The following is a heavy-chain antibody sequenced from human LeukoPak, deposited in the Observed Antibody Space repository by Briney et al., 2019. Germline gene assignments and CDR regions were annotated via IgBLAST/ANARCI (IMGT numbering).Heavy chain of an antibody. V-gene: IGHV4-59*01. Sequence: SETLSLTCTVSGGSISSYYWSWIRQPPGKGLEWIGYIYYSGSTNYNPSLKSRVTISVDTSKNQFSLKLSSVTAADTAVYYCARGGGLTGYYRWGQGTLVTVSS. D-gene: IGHD3-9*01. CDR3: ARGGGLTGYYR. CDR2: IYYSGST. J-gene: IGHJ4*02. CDR1: GGSISSYY.